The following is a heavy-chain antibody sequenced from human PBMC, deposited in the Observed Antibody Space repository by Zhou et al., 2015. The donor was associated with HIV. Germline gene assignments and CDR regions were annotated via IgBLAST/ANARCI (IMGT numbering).Heavy chain of an antibody. CDR1: GFSFSTYG. CDR3: ARGWRPGMDV. D-gene: IGHD2-15*01. CDR2: ISSRSTYI. Sequence: VQLVESGGGVVQPGRSLRLSCIGSGFSFSTYGINWVRLPPGKGLEWVSSISSRSTYIFYADSVKGRFTISRDNANNSLYLQMNSLRAEDTAVYYCARGWRPGMDVWGKGTTVTVSS. V-gene: IGHV3-21*01. J-gene: IGHJ6*03.